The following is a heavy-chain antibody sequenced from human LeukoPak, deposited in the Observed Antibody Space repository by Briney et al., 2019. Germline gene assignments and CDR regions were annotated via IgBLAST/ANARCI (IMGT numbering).Heavy chain of an antibody. V-gene: IGHV3-30*02. CDR3: AKTDSIGYHQDY. J-gene: IGHJ4*02. CDR1: GFTFSSYG. D-gene: IGHD3-22*01. CDR2: IRYDGSNK. Sequence: GGSLRLSCAASGFTFSSYGMHWVRQAPGKGLEWVAFIRYDGSNKYYADSVRGRFTISRDNSKNTLYLQMNSLRAEDTAVYYCAKTDSIGYHQDYWGQGTLVTVSS.